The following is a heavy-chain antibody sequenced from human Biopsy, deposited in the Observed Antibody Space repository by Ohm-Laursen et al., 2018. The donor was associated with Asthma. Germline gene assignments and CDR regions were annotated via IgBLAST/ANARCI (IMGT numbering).Heavy chain of an antibody. J-gene: IGHJ4*02. CDR3: ARDRGYTYAKFDY. CDR1: GFTFSSYR. V-gene: IGHV3-48*02. Sequence: GSLRLSCTASGFTFSSYRMNWVRQAPGKGLEWLSDISSSSRTTNYADSVKGRFTISRDNANNLLYLQMNSLRDEDTAVYYCARDRGYTYAKFDYWGQGTLVIVSS. D-gene: IGHD5-18*01. CDR2: ISSSSRTT.